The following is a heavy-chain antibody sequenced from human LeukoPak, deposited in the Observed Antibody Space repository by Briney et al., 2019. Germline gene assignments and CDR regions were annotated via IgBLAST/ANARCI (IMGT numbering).Heavy chain of an antibody. D-gene: IGHD3-22*01. J-gene: IGHJ3*02. Sequence: AGGSLRLSCAAPGFTFSSYGMHWVRQAPGKGLEWVAFIRYDGSNKYYADSVKGRFTISRDNSKNTLYLQMNSLRAEDTAVYYCAKASSGYYDAFDIWGQGTMVTVSS. CDR2: IRYDGSNK. CDR1: GFTFSSYG. V-gene: IGHV3-30*02. CDR3: AKASSGYYDAFDI.